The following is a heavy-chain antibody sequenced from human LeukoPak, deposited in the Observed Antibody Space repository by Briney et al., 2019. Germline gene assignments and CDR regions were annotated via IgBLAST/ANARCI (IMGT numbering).Heavy chain of an antibody. CDR1: GFTFSSYG. J-gene: IGHJ5*02. CDR2: ISYDGSNK. CDR3: AKEHSSSWSNWFGP. D-gene: IGHD6-13*01. V-gene: IGHV3-30*18. Sequence: GRSLRLSCAASGFTFSSYGMHWVRQAPGKGLEWVAVISYDGSNKYYADSVKGRITISRDNSKNTLYLQMNSLRAEDTAVYYCAKEHSSSWSNWFGPWGQGTLATVSS.